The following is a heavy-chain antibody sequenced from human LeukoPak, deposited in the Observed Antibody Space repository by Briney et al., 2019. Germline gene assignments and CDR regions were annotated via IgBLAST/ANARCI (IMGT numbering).Heavy chain of an antibody. CDR3: AREYSSGWFDDAFDI. V-gene: IGHV3-21*01. Sequence: GGSLRLSCAASGFTFSSYSMNWVRQAPGKGLEWVSSISSSSSYIYYADSVKGRFTISRDNAKNSPYLQMNSLRAEDTAVYYCAREYSSGWFDDAFDIWGQGTMVTVSS. CDR1: GFTFSSYS. CDR2: ISSSSSYI. J-gene: IGHJ3*02. D-gene: IGHD6-19*01.